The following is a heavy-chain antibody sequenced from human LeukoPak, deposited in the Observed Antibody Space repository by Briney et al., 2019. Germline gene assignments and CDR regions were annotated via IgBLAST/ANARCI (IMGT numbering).Heavy chain of an antibody. CDR1: GYSFTSYW. V-gene: IGHV5-51*01. D-gene: IGHD2-15*01. J-gene: IGHJ4*02. CDR3: ASEYCSGGNCYFDY. Sequence: KHGESLKISCKGSGYSFTSYWIGWVRQMPGQGLEWMGIIFPGDSDTRYSPSFQGQVTISADKSISTAYLQWSSLKASDTAIYYCASEYCSGGNCYFDYWGQGTLVTVSS. CDR2: IFPGDSDT.